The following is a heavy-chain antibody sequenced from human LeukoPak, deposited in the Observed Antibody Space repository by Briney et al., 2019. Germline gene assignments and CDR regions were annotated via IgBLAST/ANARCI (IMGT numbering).Heavy chain of an antibody. Sequence: SQTLSLTCTVSGGSISSGSYYWRWLRQPAGKGLEWIGRIYTSGSINYNPSLKSRVTISVDTSKNQFSLKLSSVTAADTAVYYCARAYDFWSGSLGYWGQGTLVTGSS. CDR1: GGSISSGSYY. V-gene: IGHV4-61*02. CDR2: IYTSGSI. CDR3: ARAYDFWSGSLGY. D-gene: IGHD3-3*01. J-gene: IGHJ4*02.